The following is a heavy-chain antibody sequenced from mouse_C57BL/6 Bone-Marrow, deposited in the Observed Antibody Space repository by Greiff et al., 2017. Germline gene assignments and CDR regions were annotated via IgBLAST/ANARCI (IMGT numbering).Heavy chain of an antibody. CDR2: IYPRDGST. V-gene: IGHV1-85*01. CDR1: GYTFTSYD. CDR3: ARGASFSY. J-gene: IGHJ3*01. D-gene: IGHD3-1*01. Sequence: QVQLQQSGPELVKPGASVKLSCKASGYTFTSYDINWLKQRPGQGLEWIGWIYPRDGSTKYNQKFKGKATLTVATSSNTAYMELHSLTSEDSAVYFCARGASFSYWGQGTLVTVSA.